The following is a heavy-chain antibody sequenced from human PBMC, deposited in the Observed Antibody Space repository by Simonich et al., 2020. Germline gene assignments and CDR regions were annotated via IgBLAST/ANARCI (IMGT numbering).Heavy chain of an antibody. D-gene: IGHD1-1*01. CDR2: NNPNSGGT. Sequence: QMQLVQSGAEVKKPGASVKVSCKASGYTFTGYYMHWGRQAPGQGLEWMGRNNPNSGGTNDAQKFQGRVTMTRDTSISTAYMELSRLRSDDTAVYYCASSKRGYNWNDFDYWGQGTLVTVSS. V-gene: IGHV1-2*02. J-gene: IGHJ4*02. CDR1: GYTFTGYY. CDR3: ASSKRGYNWNDFDY.